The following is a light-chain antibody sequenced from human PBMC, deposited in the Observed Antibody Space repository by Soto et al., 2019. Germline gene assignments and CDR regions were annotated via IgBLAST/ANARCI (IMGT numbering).Light chain of an antibody. V-gene: IGKV3-20*01. Sequence: EIVLTQSPGTLSLSPGEGATLSCRASQSVSSNYVAWYQQKPGQAPRLLIYGASSRATGIPDRFSGSGSGTDFTLTISRLESEDFAVYYCQQYGSSPLIFGGGTKLEIK. J-gene: IGKJ4*01. CDR2: GAS. CDR1: QSVSSNY. CDR3: QQYGSSPLI.